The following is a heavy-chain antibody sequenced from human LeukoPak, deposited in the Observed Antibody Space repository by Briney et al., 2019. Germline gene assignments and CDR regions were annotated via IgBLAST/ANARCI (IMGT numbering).Heavy chain of an antibody. J-gene: IGHJ4*02. Sequence: ASVKVSCKASGYTFTSYAIQWVRQAPGQRLGWMGWIDAGNGKTKYSQNFQGRVTITRDTSATTAYMDLSSLRSEDTAVYYCARARWTSTATTYYLDHWGQGTLVTVSS. CDR1: GYTFTSYA. D-gene: IGHD4-17*01. V-gene: IGHV1-3*01. CDR2: IDAGNGKT. CDR3: ARARWTSTATTYYLDH.